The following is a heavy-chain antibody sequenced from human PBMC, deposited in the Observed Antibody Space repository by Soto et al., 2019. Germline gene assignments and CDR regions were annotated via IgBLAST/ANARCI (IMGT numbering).Heavy chain of an antibody. CDR1: GGTFNTHT. J-gene: IGHJ4*02. Sequence: QVRLVQSGAEVKKPGSSVTVSCKASGGTFNTHTFSWVRQAPGQGLEWMGSILPILGSLNYAQRFQGRLSITADYSTTTAYMELSSLTSQDTAMYYCTRIPRYSFPTSDPLDNWGQGTLVTVSS. D-gene: IGHD4-4*01. CDR3: TRIPRYSFPTSDPLDN. CDR2: ILPILGSL. V-gene: IGHV1-69*08.